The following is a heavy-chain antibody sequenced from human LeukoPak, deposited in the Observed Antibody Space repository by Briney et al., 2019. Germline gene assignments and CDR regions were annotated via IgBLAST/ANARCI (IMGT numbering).Heavy chain of an antibody. V-gene: IGHV4-38-2*02. D-gene: IGHD3-10*01. Sequence: SETLSLTCTVSGYSISSGYYWGWIRQPPGKGLEWIGSIYHSGSTYCNPSLKSRVTISVDTSKNQFSLKLSSVTAADTAVYYCASTMSEGRLLWFGATNWFDPWGQGTLVTVSS. J-gene: IGHJ5*02. CDR3: ASTMSEGRLLWFGATNWFDP. CDR1: GYSISSGYY. CDR2: IYHSGST.